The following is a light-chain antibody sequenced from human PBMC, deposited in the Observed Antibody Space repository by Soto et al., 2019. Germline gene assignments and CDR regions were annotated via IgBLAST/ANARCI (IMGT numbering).Light chain of an antibody. CDR3: CSYTSSTTLVV. J-gene: IGLJ2*01. CDR2: EGS. Sequence: QSALTQPASVSGSPGQSITISCTGTSSDVGSYNLVSWYQQHPGKVPQLMIYEGSKRPSGVSNRFSGSKSGNTASLTISGLQAEDEADYYCCSYTSSTTLVVFGGGTKLTVL. CDR1: SSDVGSYNL. V-gene: IGLV2-14*02.